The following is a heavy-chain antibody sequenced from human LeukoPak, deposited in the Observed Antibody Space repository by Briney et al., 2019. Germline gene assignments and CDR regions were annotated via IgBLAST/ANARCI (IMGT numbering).Heavy chain of an antibody. Sequence: GGSLRLSCAASGFTFSTYAMSWVRQAPGKGLEWVSAISGSGGSTYYADSVKGRFTISSDNSKNTLYIQMNSLRAEDTAVYYCAKGSIAVALFDYWGQGTLVTVSS. CDR3: AKGSIAVALFDY. CDR2: ISGSGGST. D-gene: IGHD6-19*01. V-gene: IGHV3-23*01. J-gene: IGHJ4*02. CDR1: GFTFSTYA.